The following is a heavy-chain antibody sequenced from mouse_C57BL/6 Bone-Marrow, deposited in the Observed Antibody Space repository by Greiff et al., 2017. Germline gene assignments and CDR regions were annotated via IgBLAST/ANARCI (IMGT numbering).Heavy chain of an antibody. CDR1: GYTFTSYR. V-gene: IGHV1-69*01. CDR2: FDPYDSYT. J-gene: IGHJ2*01. Sequence: VQLQQPGAELVMPGASVKLSCKASGYTFTSYRMHWVKQRPGQGLEWIGDFDPYDSYTTYNQQFKGKFTLTVDKSSSSGYLELNRLTSEDSAVYYCARCWGLDCSVGHWGQGTTLTVS. D-gene: IGHD3-1*01. CDR3: ARCWGLDCSVGH.